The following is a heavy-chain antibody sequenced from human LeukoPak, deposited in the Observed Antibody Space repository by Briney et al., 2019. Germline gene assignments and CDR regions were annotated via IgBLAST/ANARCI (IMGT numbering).Heavy chain of an antibody. Sequence: ASVKVSCTASGYSFTSYYMNWVRQAPGQGLEWMGTINPSGGSTSYAQKFQGRVTITRDTSIDTAYMQLSRLRSDDTAVYYCAKDRYGDYEAPFHYYMDAWGRGTTVTVSS. CDR1: GYSFTSYY. V-gene: IGHV1-46*01. D-gene: IGHD5-12*01. J-gene: IGHJ6*03. CDR3: AKDRYGDYEAPFHYYMDA. CDR2: INPSGGST.